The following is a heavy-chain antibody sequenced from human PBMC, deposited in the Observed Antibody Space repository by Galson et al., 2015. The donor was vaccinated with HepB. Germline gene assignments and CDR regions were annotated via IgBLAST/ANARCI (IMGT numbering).Heavy chain of an antibody. CDR3: TTSAHDYGDYGGFDS. D-gene: IGHD4-17*01. J-gene: IGHJ5*01. Sequence: SLRLSCAASGFTFSYAWMSWVRQAPGKGLEWVGRVKTKADGGTTDYAAPVKGRFTIPRDDSKNMLYLQMNSLKTEDTAMYYCTTSAHDYGDYGGFDSWGLGTLVTVSS. V-gene: IGHV3-15*01. CDR1: GFTFSYAW. CDR2: VKTKADGGTT.